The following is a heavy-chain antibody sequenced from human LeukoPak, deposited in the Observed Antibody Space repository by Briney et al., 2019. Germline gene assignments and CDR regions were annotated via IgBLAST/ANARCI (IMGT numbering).Heavy chain of an antibody. D-gene: IGHD2-15*01. CDR3: AKDGYCSGDSCYSSFDY. J-gene: IGHJ4*02. CDR1: GFTFSSYA. Sequence: GGSLRLSCAASGFTFSSYAMSWVRQAPGNGLEWVSAISGSGGSTYYADSVKGRFTISRDNSKNTLYLQMNSLRAEDTAVYYCAKDGYCSGDSCYSSFDYWGQGTLVTVSS. CDR2: ISGSGGST. V-gene: IGHV3-23*01.